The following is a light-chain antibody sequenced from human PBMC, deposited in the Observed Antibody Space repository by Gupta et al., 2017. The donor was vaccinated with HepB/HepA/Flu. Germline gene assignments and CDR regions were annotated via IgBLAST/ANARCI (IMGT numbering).Light chain of an antibody. CDR3: SFFKYNTTLLV. J-gene: IGLJ2*01. Sequence: QSALTQPASVSGSPGQSITISCTATTNDVGGYNYFSWYHQHPGKDPKRLMYYVSNQPSGVSNRFSCYTSGNNASPHTNGLQAEEEAYDYCSFFKYNTTLLVFGGGTKVTVL. V-gene: IGLV2-14*01. CDR1: TNDVGGYNY. CDR2: YVS.